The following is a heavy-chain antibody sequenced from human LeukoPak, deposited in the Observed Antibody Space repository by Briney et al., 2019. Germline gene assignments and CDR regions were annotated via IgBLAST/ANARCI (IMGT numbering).Heavy chain of an antibody. CDR2: IYYGGST. CDR1: GGSISSYY. V-gene: IGHV4-59*08. CDR3: ARHARWLLLDY. Sequence: SETLSLTCTVSGGSISSYYWSWIRQPPGKGLEWIGYIYYGGSTNYNPSLKSRVTISVDTSKNQFSLKLSSVTAADTAVYYCARHARWLLLDYWGQGTLVTVSS. D-gene: IGHD3-22*01. J-gene: IGHJ4*02.